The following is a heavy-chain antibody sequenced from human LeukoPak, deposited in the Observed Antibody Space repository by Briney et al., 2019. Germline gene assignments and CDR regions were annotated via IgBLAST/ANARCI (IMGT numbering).Heavy chain of an antibody. V-gene: IGHV1-2*02. Sequence: GASVKVSCKASGGTFSSYAISWVRQAPGQGLEWMGWINPNSGGTNYAQKFQGRVTMTRDTSISTAYMELSRLRSDDTAVYYCARSPTVIRPFDYWGQGTLVTVSS. CDR3: ARSPTVIRPFDY. CDR2: INPNSGGT. D-gene: IGHD4-11*01. CDR1: GGTFSSYA. J-gene: IGHJ4*02.